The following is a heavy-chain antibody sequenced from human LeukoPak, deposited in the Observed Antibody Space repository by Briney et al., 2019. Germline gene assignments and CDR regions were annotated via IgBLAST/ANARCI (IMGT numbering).Heavy chain of an antibody. CDR3: ARDLGYCSGGDCYSAY. CDR2: IYSGGST. D-gene: IGHD2-15*01. Sequence: PGGSLRLSCAASGFIASSNYMSWVRQAPGRGLEWVSVIYSGGSTYYADSVKGRFTISRDNSKNTLYLQMDSLRAEDTAVYYCARDLGYCSGGDCYSAYWGQGTLVTVSS. CDR1: GFIASSNY. V-gene: IGHV3-53*01. J-gene: IGHJ4*02.